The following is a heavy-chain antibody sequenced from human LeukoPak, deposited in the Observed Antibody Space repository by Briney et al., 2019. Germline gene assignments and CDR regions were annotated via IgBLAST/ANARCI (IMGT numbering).Heavy chain of an antibody. D-gene: IGHD6-13*01. CDR3: ARDGWIAAAGY. CDR2: IYSGGST. V-gene: IGHV3-66*02. J-gene: IGHJ4*02. CDR1: GFTVSSNY. Sequence: GGSLRLSCAAPGFTVSSNYMSWVRQAPGKGLEWVSVIYSGGSTYYADSVKGRFTISRDNSKNTLYLQMNSLRAEDTAVYYCARDGWIAAAGYWGQGTLVTVSS.